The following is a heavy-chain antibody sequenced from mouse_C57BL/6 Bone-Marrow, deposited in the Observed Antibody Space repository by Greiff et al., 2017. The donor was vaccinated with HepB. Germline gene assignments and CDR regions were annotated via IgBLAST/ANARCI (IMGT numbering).Heavy chain of an antibody. Sequence: QVQLQQPGTELVKPGASVKLSCKASGYTFTSYGISWVKQRTGQGLEWIGEIYPRSGNTYYNEKFKGKATLTADKSSSTAYMELRSLTSEDSAVYFCAREGTTVVVTKDYWGQGTTLTVSS. V-gene: IGHV1-81*01. CDR2: IYPRSGNT. CDR1: GYTFTSYG. CDR3: AREGTTVVVTKDY. J-gene: IGHJ2*01. D-gene: IGHD1-1*01.